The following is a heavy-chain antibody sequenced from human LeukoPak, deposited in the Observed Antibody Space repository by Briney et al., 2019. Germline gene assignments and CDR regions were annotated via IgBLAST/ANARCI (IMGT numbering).Heavy chain of an antibody. CDR1: GGTFSSYA. CDR3: ARGEWRELVYAN. J-gene: IGHJ4*02. D-gene: IGHD1-26*01. V-gene: IGHV1-69*13. CDR2: IIPIFGTA. Sequence: GASVKVSCKASGGTFSSYAISWVRQAPGQGLEWMGGIIPIFGTANYAQKFQGRVTIPADESTSTAYMELSSLRSEDTAVYYCARGEWRELVYANWGQGTLVTVSS.